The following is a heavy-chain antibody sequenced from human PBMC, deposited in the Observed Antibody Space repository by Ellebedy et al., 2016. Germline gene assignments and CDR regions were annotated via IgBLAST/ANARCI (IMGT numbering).Heavy chain of an antibody. V-gene: IGHV4-4*02. J-gene: IGHJ4*02. CDR1: GDSIRSSGHW. CDR3: ARVPDNDILTGYFDC. D-gene: IGHD3-9*01. CDR2: MYPKGYT. Sequence: SETLSLTXTVYGDSIRSSGHWWSWVRQAPGRGLEWIGEMYPKGYTNYNPSLKSRVTISLDTSKNQFSLRLTSVTAAATATYYCARVPDNDILTGYFDCWGQGILVTVSS.